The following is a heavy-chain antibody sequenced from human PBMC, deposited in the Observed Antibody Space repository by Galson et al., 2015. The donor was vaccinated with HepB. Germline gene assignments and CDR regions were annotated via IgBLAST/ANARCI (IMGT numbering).Heavy chain of an antibody. CDR3: ARTSYYYDSSGYYIPYWYFDL. V-gene: IGHV4-34*01. CDR1: GGSFRGYY. Sequence: LSLTCAVYGGSFRGYYWSWIRQPPGKGLEWIGEINHSGSTNYNPSLKSRVTISVDTSKNQFSLKLSSVTAADTAVYYCARTSYYYDSSGYYIPYWYFDLWGRGTLVTVSS. D-gene: IGHD3-22*01. J-gene: IGHJ2*01. CDR2: INHSGST.